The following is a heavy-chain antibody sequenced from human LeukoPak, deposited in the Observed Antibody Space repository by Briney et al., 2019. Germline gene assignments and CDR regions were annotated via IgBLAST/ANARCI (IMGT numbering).Heavy chain of an antibody. Sequence: SETLSLTCAVSGGSISSYYWSWIRQPAGKGLEWIGRIYTSGSTNYNPSLKSRVTMSVDTSKNQFSMKLSSVTAADTAVYYCARVIDRGVYYYYDGMDVWGQGTTVTVSS. V-gene: IGHV4-4*07. J-gene: IGHJ6*02. CDR3: ARVIDRGVYYYYDGMDV. D-gene: IGHD1-14*01. CDR1: GGSISSYY. CDR2: IYTSGST.